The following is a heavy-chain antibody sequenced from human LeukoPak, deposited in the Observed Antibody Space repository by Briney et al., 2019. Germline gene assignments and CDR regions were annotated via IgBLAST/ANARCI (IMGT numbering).Heavy chain of an antibody. CDR2: IYSSGST. CDR3: ARVFDSGSQAYFYYMDV. Sequence: SETLSLTCNVSGGSIRGYYWSWIRQPPGKGLEWIRNIYSSGSTNYNPSLKSRVTMSVDTSKNQFSLKVSSVTAADTAVYYCARVFDSGSQAYFYYMDVWGKGTTVTISS. D-gene: IGHD3-10*01. CDR1: GGSIRGYY. V-gene: IGHV4-59*01. J-gene: IGHJ6*03.